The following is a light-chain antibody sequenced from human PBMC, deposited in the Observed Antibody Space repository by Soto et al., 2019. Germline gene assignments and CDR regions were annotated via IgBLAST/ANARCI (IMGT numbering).Light chain of an antibody. V-gene: IGKV3-11*01. CDR1: QYIGSA. J-gene: IGKJ5*01. CDR3: QQRSNWPIT. CDR2: GAS. Sequence: EIVLTQSPGTLSLSPGEIATLSCRASQYIGSAVAWYHQKPGQPPRLLIYGASTRAPGIPARFSGFGSGTDFTLTISSLQSEDFAVYYCQQRSNWPITFGQGTDWRL.